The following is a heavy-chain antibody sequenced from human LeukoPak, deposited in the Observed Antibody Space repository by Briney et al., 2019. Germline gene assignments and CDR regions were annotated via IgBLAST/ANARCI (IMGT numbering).Heavy chain of an antibody. CDR3: AREIAASDSRAFDI. D-gene: IGHD6-13*01. Sequence: SETLSLTCIVSGASISRYYWSWSWQAAGQGLEWIGRVYVSGNTNYSPSLKSRVTMSVDTSKNQFSLKLTSLTAAHTALYYCAREIAASDSRAFDIWGQGTMVTVSS. V-gene: IGHV4-4*07. J-gene: IGHJ3*02. CDR1: GASISRYY. CDR2: VYVSGNT.